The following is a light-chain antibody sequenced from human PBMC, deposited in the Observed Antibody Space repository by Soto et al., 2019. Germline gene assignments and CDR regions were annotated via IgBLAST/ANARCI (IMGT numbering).Light chain of an antibody. CDR1: QAIKNF. CDR2: DAS. Sequence: DFQMTQSLSSLSASVGDRVTITCRATQAIKNFLNWYQQKPGRAPKLLISDASTLQRGVPSRFSGSGSGTHFTFVISSLQPEDVGTYYCQQSDNLPLTFGQGTRLDIK. V-gene: IGKV1-33*01. CDR3: QQSDNLPLT. J-gene: IGKJ5*01.